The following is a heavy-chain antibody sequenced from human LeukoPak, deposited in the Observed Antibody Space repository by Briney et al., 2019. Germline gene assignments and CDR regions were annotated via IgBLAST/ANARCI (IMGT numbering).Heavy chain of an antibody. V-gene: IGHV7-4-1*02. CDR2: INTNTGNP. D-gene: IGHD2-2*02. CDR3: ARVAVPAAIGDYYYMDV. CDR1: GYTFTSYA. J-gene: IGHJ6*03. Sequence: ASVKVSCKASGYTFTSYAMNWVRQAPGQGLERMGWINTNTGNPTYAQGFTGRFVFSLDTSVSTAYLQISSLKAEDTAVYYCARVAVPAAIGDYYYMDVWGKGTTVTVSS.